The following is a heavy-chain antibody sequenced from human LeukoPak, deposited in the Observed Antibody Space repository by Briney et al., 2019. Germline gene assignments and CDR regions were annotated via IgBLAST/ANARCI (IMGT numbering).Heavy chain of an antibody. J-gene: IGHJ6*03. CDR3: AREVSGYDFYYYYYYMDV. Sequence: ASVKVSCKASGGTFSSYAISWVRQAPGQGLEWMGGIIPIFGTANYAQKFQGRVTITADKSTSTAYMELSSLRSEDTAVYYCAREVSGYDFYYYYYYMDVWGKGTTVTVSS. CDR1: GGTFSSYA. D-gene: IGHD5-12*01. CDR2: IIPIFGTA. V-gene: IGHV1-69*06.